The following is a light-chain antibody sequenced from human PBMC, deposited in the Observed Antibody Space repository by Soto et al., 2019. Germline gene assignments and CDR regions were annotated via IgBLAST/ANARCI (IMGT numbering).Light chain of an antibody. J-gene: IGKJ1*01. CDR1: QPVNSGY. V-gene: IGKV3-20*01. CDR3: QHYNNWPPWT. Sequence: IVLTQSPGTLSLSPGEGATLSCRASQPVNSGYLAWYQQKPGQAPRLLMYGVSTRDTGIPDRFSGSGAGTDFTLTISRLEPGDFAVYYCQHYNNWPPWTFGQGTKVEIK. CDR2: GVS.